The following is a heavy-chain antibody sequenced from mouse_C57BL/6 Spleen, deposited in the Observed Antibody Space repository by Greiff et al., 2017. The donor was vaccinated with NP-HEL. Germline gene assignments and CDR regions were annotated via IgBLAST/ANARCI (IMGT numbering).Heavy chain of an antibody. J-gene: IGHJ1*03. CDR1: GYTFTSYG. D-gene: IGHD1-1*01. CDR3: ARQHYGSSSWYFDV. Sequence: QVQLKESGAELARPGASVKLSCKASGYTFTSYGISWVKQRTGQGLEWIGEIYPRSGNTYYNEKFKGKATLTADKSSSTAYMELRSLTSEDSAVYFCARQHYGSSSWYFDVWGTGTTVTVSS. V-gene: IGHV1-81*01. CDR2: IYPRSGNT.